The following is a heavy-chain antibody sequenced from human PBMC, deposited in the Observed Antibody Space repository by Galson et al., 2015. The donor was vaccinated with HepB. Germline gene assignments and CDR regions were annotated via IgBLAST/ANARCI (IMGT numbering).Heavy chain of an antibody. Sequence: SVKVSCKASGYTFTIYHMHWVRQAPGHGLEWMGIINPSGGGTTYAQKFQGRVTMTRDTSASTVYMQLSSLRSEDTAVYYCARAGGGTGPPYYFDFWGQGTLVTVSS. CDR1: GYTFTIYH. D-gene: IGHD7-27*01. CDR3: ARAGGGTGPPYYFDF. J-gene: IGHJ4*02. CDR2: INPSGGGT. V-gene: IGHV1-46*01.